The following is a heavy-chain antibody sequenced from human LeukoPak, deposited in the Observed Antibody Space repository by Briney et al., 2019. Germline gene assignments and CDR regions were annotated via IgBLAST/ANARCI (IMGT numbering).Heavy chain of an antibody. D-gene: IGHD3-3*01. J-gene: IGHJ6*02. CDR3: ARETDDFWSGYGPRYLSCGMDV. Sequence: ASVKVSCKASGYTFTSYDINWVRQAPGQGLEWMGWMNPNSGNTGYAQKFQGRVTMTRNTSISTAYMELSSLRSEDTAVYYCARETDDFWSGYGPRYLSCGMDVWGQGTTVTVSS. CDR2: MNPNSGNT. V-gene: IGHV1-8*01. CDR1: GYTFTSYD.